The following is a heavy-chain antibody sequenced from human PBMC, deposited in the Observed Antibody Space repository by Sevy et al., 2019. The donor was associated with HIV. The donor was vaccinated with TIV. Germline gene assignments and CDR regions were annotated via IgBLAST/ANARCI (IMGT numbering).Heavy chain of an antibody. Sequence: SETLSLTCTVSGGSISSYYWSWIRQPPGKGLEWIGYIYYSGSTNYNPSLKSRVTISVDTSKNQFSLKLSSVTAADTAVYYCARAQRQLERATEFYYYYYYMDVWGKGTTVTVSS. D-gene: IGHD1-1*01. V-gene: IGHV4-59*01. J-gene: IGHJ6*03. CDR1: GGSISSYY. CDR2: IYYSGST. CDR3: ARAQRQLERATEFYYYYYYMDV.